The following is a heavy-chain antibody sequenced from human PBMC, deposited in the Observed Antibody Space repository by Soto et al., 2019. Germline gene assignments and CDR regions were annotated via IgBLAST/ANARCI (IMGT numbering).Heavy chain of an antibody. V-gene: IGHV1-8*01. CDR2: MNPNSGNT. Sequence: ASVKVSCKASEYTFTSYDINWVRQATGQVPEWKGWMNPNSGNTGYAQKCQGRVTMTRNTSISTAYMELSSLRSEDTAVYYCARGTDYDFWGGYYPLDYYYYYMDVWGKGTTVTVSS. CDR3: ARGTDYDFWGGYYPLDYYYYYMDV. D-gene: IGHD3-3*01. CDR1: EYTFTSYD. J-gene: IGHJ6*03.